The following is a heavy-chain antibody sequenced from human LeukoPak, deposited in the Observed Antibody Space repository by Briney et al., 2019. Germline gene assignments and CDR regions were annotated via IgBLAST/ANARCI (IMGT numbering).Heavy chain of an antibody. D-gene: IGHD2-2*01. J-gene: IGHJ4*02. CDR3: ARDCSSTSCLGGY. CDR1: GGSISSGDYY. V-gene: IGHV4-30-4*01. Sequence: PSETLSLTCTVSGGSISSGDYYWSWIRQPPGKGLEWIGYIYYSGSTYYNPSLKSRVTISVDTSKNQFSLKLSSVTAADTAVYYCARDCSSTSCLGGYWGQGTLVTVSS. CDR2: IYYSGST.